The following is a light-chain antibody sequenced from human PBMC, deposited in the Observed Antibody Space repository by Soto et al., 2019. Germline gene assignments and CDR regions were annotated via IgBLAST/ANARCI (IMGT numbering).Light chain of an antibody. Sequence: QSALTQPASVSGSPGQSITISCTGTSSDVGDYNYVSWYQQHPGKAPKLMIYEVSNRPSGVSNRFSGSKSGNTASLTISGLQAEDEADYYCSSYTISNTWVFGGGTKLTVL. CDR3: SSYTISNTWV. J-gene: IGLJ3*02. CDR2: EVS. V-gene: IGLV2-14*01. CDR1: SSDVGDYNY.